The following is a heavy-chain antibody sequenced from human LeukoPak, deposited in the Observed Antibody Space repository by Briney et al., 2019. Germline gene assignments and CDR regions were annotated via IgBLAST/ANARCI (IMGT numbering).Heavy chain of an antibody. CDR2: ISGGSHI. CDR3: ARGLYCGGDCYPPYFDY. V-gene: IGHV3-11*01. Sequence: PGGSLRLSCAASGFPFSDYYMSWIRQAPGKGLEWVSYISGGSHIYYADSVKGRFTISRDNAKNSLYLQMNSLRAEDTAVYYCARGLYCGGDCYPPYFDYWGQGTLVTVSS. J-gene: IGHJ4*02. D-gene: IGHD2-21*02. CDR1: GFPFSDYY.